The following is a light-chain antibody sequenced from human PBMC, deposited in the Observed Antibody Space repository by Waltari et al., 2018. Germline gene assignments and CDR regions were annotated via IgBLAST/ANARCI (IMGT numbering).Light chain of an antibody. CDR3: QTWGTGIFWT. CDR2: LNSDGSY. J-gene: IGLJ2*01. V-gene: IGLV4-69*02. CDR1: SAHSHFA. Sequence: QVSLTQSPSASASLGASVKLTCTLTSAHSHFAIAWHHRQPEKGPRFLITLNSDGSYITGDGIPDRISGSSSGAGRYLIISSLHFEDEADYYCQTWGTGIFWTFGGGTKLTVL.